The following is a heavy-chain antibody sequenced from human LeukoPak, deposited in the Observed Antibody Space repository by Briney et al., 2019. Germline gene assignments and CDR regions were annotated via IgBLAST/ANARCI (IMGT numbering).Heavy chain of an antibody. CDR1: GYIFTSYY. CDR2: INPSGGST. Sequence: ASVKVSCKASGYIFTSYYMHWVRQAPGQGLEWMGIINPSGGSTSYAQKLQGRVTMTRDMSTSTVYMELSSLKSEDTAVYYCARDGSDYWGQGTLVTVSS. D-gene: IGHD3-10*01. V-gene: IGHV1-46*04. J-gene: IGHJ4*02. CDR3: ARDGSDY.